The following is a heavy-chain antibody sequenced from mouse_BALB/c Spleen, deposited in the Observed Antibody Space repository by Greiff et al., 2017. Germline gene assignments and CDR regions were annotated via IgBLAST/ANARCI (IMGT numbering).Heavy chain of an antibody. D-gene: IGHD4-1*01. J-gene: IGHJ4*01. CDR2: ISYSGST. Sequence: DVQLQESGPGLVKPSQSLSLTCTVTGYSITSDYAWNWIRQFPGNKLEWMGYISYSGSTSYNPSLKSRISITRDTSKNQFFLQLNSVTTEDTATYYCARRDWEDAMDYWGQGTSVTVSS. V-gene: IGHV3-2*02. CDR1: GYSITSDYA. CDR3: ARRDWEDAMDY.